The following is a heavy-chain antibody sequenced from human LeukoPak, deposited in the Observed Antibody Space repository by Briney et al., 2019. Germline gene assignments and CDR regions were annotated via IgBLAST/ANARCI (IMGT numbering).Heavy chain of an antibody. CDR2: MNPNSANT. D-gene: IGHD6-13*01. CDR1: GDSFSNYG. CDR3: ARRLHSSNYYAAFDI. V-gene: IGHV1-8*03. Sequence: ASVKVSCKASGDSFSNYGLSWVRQAPGQGLEWMGWMNPNSANTGYAQRFQGRATITRDTSINTAYMELSNLRSEDTAVYYCARRLHSSNYYAAFDIWGQGTMLTVSS. J-gene: IGHJ3*02.